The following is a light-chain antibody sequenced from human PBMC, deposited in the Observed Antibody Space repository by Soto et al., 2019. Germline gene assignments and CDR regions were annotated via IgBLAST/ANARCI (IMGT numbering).Light chain of an antibody. CDR2: GAS. Sequence: EIVLTQSPGTLSLSPGERATLSCRASQSVSNNYLAWYQQKPGQAPRLLIYGASNRATGIPDRFSGSGSGTAFTLTIGGLQSEDSAVYFCQQYNNWPLYFAQGTSLEIK. J-gene: IGKJ5*01. V-gene: IGKV3D-15*01. CDR3: QQYNNWPLY. CDR1: QSVSNN.